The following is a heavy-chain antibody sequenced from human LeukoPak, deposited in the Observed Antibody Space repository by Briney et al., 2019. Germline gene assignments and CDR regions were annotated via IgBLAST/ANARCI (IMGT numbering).Heavy chain of an antibody. CDR2: IKQDGSEK. CDR1: GFTFSHYW. D-gene: IGHD3-22*01. Sequence: PGGSLRLSCAASGFTFSHYWMSWVRQAPGKGLEWVANIKQDGSEKYYVDSVKGRFTISRDNAKNSLYLQMNSLRAEDTAVYYCAGDSSGHYWAYWGQGTLVTVSS. V-gene: IGHV3-7*01. J-gene: IGHJ4*02. CDR3: AGDSSGHYWAY.